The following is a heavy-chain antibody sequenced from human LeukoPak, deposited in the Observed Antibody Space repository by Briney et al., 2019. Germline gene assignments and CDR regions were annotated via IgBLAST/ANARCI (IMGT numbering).Heavy chain of an antibody. Sequence: GASVKVSCKASGYTFTSYDINWARQATGQGLEWMGWMNPNSGNTGYAQKFQGRVTMTRNTSISTAYMELSSLRSEDTAVYYCAREDPGYYDFWSGYYPNYYYGMDVWGQGTTVTVSS. D-gene: IGHD3-3*01. J-gene: IGHJ6*02. CDR1: GYTFTSYD. CDR2: MNPNSGNT. CDR3: AREDPGYYDFWSGYYPNYYYGMDV. V-gene: IGHV1-8*01.